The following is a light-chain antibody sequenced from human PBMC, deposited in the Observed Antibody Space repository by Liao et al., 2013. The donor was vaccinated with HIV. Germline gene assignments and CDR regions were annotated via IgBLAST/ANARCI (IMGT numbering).Light chain of an antibody. CDR1: NIANEN. J-gene: IGLJ1*01. Sequence: SYVLTQPPSVSVAPGETASISCGGDNIANENVHWYQQKPGQAPLLVIFYDSDRPSGIPERFSGSNSGNTATLTISGVEAGDEADYYCQVWDRSSDQYVFGVGTKVTVL. CDR3: QVWDRSSDQYV. V-gene: IGLV3-21*04. CDR2: YDS.